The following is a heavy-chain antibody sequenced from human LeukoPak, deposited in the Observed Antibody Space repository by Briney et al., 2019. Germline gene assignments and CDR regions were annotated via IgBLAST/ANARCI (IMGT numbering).Heavy chain of an antibody. Sequence: TLXXXCAVYGGSFSGYYWSWIRQPPGKGLEWIGEINHSGSTNYNPSLKSRVTISVDTSKNQFSLKLSSVTAADTAVYYCATGVAAGPFDYWGQGTLVTVSS. CDR1: GGSFSGYY. CDR2: INHSGST. J-gene: IGHJ4*02. D-gene: IGHD6-6*01. V-gene: IGHV4-34*01. CDR3: ATGVAAGPFDY.